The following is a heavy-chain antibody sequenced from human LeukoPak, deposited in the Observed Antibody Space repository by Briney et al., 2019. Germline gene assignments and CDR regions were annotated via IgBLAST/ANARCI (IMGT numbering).Heavy chain of an antibody. CDR1: GFTFSDYY. CDR2: ISSSGTTI. D-gene: IGHD4-17*01. J-gene: IGHJ2*01. CDR3: ARRTVTRDWYFDL. V-gene: IGHV3-11*01. Sequence: GGSLRLSCAASGFTFSDYYMSWIRQAPGKGLEWVSYISSSGTTIYYADSVKGRFTISRDNAKNSLYLQMNSLRAEDTAVYYCARRTVTRDWYFDLWGRGTLVSVSS.